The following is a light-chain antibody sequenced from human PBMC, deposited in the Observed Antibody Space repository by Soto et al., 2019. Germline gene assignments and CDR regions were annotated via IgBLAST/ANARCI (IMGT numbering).Light chain of an antibody. Sequence: ETVLTQSPGTLSLSPGERASLSCRASQSVSNNYLAWYQQKPGQAPRLLIYGASSRATGIPDRFSGGGSGTDFTLSISRLEPEDFAVYYCQQYDSSPRTFGQGTKVDIK. J-gene: IGKJ1*01. CDR2: GAS. V-gene: IGKV3-20*01. CDR3: QQYDSSPRT. CDR1: QSVSNNY.